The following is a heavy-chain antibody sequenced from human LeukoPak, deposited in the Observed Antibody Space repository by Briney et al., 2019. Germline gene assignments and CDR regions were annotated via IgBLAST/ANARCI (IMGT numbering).Heavy chain of an antibody. CDR1: GFTFSSYA. CDR3: AKTGTPWYYFDY. D-gene: IGHD6-13*01. Sequence: PGGSLRLSCAASGFTFSSYAMSWVRQAPGKGLEWVSAISGSGGSTYYADSVRGRFTISRDNSKNTLYLQMNSLRAEDTAVYYCAKTGTPWYYFDYWGQGTLVTVSS. CDR2: ISGSGGST. J-gene: IGHJ4*02. V-gene: IGHV3-23*01.